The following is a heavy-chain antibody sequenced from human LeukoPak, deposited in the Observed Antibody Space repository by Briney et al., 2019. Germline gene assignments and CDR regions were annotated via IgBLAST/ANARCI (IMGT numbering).Heavy chain of an antibody. CDR3: ARGVSSGWYYHNGPKTNWFDP. V-gene: IGHV4-34*01. J-gene: IGHJ5*02. CDR2: INHSGST. Sequence: LSCAASGFTFSSYAMSWIRQPPGKGLEWIGEINHSGSTNYNPSLKSRVTISVDTSKNQFSLKLSSVTAADTAVYYCARGVSSGWYYHNGPKTNWFDPWGQGTLVTVSS. D-gene: IGHD6-19*01. CDR1: GFTFSSYA.